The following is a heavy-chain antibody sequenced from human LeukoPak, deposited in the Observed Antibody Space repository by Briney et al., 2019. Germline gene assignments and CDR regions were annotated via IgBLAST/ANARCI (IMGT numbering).Heavy chain of an antibody. V-gene: IGHV1-2*02. D-gene: IGHD4-17*01. CDR2: IIRNSGGT. J-gene: IGHJ4*02. CDR1: GYTLTGYY. CDR3: ARDRVTTNSPYFDY. Sequence: GSLKVSCEASGYTLTGYYMHGGRHAPGQGLEWGGWIIRNSGGTNYAQNSQGSVTMTRNKSINTAHMELSRRRSDDTAVYYCARDRVTTNSPYFDYWGQGTLVIVSS.